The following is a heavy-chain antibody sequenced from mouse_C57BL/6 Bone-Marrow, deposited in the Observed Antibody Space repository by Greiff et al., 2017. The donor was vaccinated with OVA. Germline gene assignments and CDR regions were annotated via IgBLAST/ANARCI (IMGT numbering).Heavy chain of an antibody. CDR2: ISDGGSYT. CDR3: ASPLFAY. J-gene: IGHJ3*01. V-gene: IGHV5-4*01. Sequence: EVQRVESGGGLVKPGGSLKLSCAASGFTFSSYAMSWVRQTPEKRLEWVATISDGGSYTYYPDNVKGRFTISRDNAKNNLYLQMSHLKSEDTAMYYCASPLFAYWGQGTLVTVSA. CDR1: GFTFSSYA.